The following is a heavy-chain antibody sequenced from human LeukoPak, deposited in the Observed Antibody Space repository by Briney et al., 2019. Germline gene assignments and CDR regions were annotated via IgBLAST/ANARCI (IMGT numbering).Heavy chain of an antibody. CDR2: IYYSGST. CDR1: GGSISSYY. V-gene: IGHV4-39*07. Sequence: SETLSLTCTVSGGSISSYYWGWIRQPPGKGLEWIGRIYYSGSTYYNPSLKSRVTISVDTSKNQFSLKLSSVTAADTAVYYCARGDYYDSSGYPPSVDYWGQGTLVTVSS. D-gene: IGHD3-22*01. CDR3: ARGDYYDSSGYPPSVDY. J-gene: IGHJ4*02.